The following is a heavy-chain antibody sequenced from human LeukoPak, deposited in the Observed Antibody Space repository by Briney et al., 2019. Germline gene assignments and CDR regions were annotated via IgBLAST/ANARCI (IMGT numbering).Heavy chain of an antibody. CDR1: GGSISSYY. D-gene: IGHD6-13*01. CDR2: IYTSGST. CDR3: ARQYSSSWYQINWFDP. Sequence: SETLSLTCTVSGGSISSYYWSWIRQPAGKGLEWIGRIYTSGSTNYNPSLKSRVTMSVDTSKNQFSLKLSSVTAADTAVYYCARQYSSSWYQINWFDPWGQGTLVTVSS. J-gene: IGHJ5*02. V-gene: IGHV4-4*07.